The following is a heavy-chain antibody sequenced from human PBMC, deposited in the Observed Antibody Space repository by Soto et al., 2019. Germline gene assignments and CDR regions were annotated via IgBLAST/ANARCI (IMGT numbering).Heavy chain of an antibody. CDR3: ASQYYDFSSGAFDF. Sequence: QVQLQESGPGLVQPSQTLSLTCTVSGGSISSDDYYWTWVRQPPGKGLEWIGNIHDTATTSYNPSLKSRLILSVDTSSNQFSLMLKSVTATDTAVYFCASQYYDFSSGAFDFWGQGILVPVSS. CDR2: IHDTATT. V-gene: IGHV4-30-4*01. J-gene: IGHJ4*02. CDR1: GGSISSDDYY. D-gene: IGHD3-3*01.